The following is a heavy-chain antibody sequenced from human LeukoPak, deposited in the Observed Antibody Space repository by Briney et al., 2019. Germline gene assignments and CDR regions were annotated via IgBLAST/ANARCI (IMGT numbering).Heavy chain of an antibody. CDR1: GGSISSYY. Sequence: SETLSLTCTVSGGSISSYYWSWIRQPPGKGLEWIGYIYYSGSTNYNPSLKSRVTISVDTSKNQFSLKLSSVTAAGTAVYYCASASAGYSSGWYGWFDPWGQGTLVTVSS. CDR2: IYYSGST. D-gene: IGHD6-19*01. V-gene: IGHV4-59*01. CDR3: ASASAGYSSGWYGWFDP. J-gene: IGHJ5*02.